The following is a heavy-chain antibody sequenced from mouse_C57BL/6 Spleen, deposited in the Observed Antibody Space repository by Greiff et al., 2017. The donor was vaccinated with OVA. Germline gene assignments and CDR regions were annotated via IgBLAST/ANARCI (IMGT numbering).Heavy chain of an antibody. D-gene: IGHD1-1*01. CDR1: GFTFSDYG. J-gene: IGHJ3*01. V-gene: IGHV5-17*01. CDR3: ARDYVSSYFAY. CDR2: ISSGSSTI. Sequence: EVKLVESGGGLVKPGGSLKLSCAASGFTFSDYGMHWVRQAPEKGLEWVAYISSGSSTIYYADTVKGRFTISRDNAKNTLFLQMTSLRSEDTAMYYCARDYVSSYFAYWGQGTLVTVSA.